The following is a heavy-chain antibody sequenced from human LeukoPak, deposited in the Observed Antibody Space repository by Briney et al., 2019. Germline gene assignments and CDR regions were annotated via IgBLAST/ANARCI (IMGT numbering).Heavy chain of an antibody. D-gene: IGHD3-10*01. CDR1: GLSLSTSGVG. J-gene: IGHJ5*02. CDR3: AHIIRGVMNR. CDR2: IYWDDDK. V-gene: IGHV2-5*02. Sequence: SGPTLVNPTQTLTLTCTFSGLSLSTSGVGVGWIRQPPGEALAWLALIYWDDDKRYSPSLKNRLTITKDTSKNQVVLTMTNMDPVDTATYYCAHIIRGVMNRWGQGTLVTVSS.